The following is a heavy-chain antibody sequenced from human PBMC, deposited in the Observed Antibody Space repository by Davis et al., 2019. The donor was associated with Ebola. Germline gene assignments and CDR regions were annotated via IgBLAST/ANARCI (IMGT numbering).Heavy chain of an antibody. D-gene: IGHD2-21*02. CDR3: ARDGGDAFDL. Sequence: ALVKVSCKASGYSFTDFYVHWVRQAPGQGLEWMGRSNPNSGGPNYAQKFQGRVAVTRDTSISTVYMELSGLRYDDTAVYYCARDGGDAFDLWGQGTMVIVSS. J-gene: IGHJ3*01. V-gene: IGHV1-2*06. CDR1: GYSFTDFY. CDR2: SNPNSGGP.